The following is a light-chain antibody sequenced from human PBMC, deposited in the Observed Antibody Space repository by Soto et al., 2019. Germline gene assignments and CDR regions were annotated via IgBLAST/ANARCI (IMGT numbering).Light chain of an antibody. CDR2: SAS. CDR3: QQFNNSPLT. CDR1: QSLRNNY. Sequence: EIVLTQSPGTLSLSPGERTTLSCRASQSLRNNYLAWYQQKPGQTPRLLIHSASSRATGIPDRFSGSGSGTDFTLTISRLEPEDFSVYYCQQFNNSPLTFGGGTKVEIK. J-gene: IGKJ4*01. V-gene: IGKV3-20*01.